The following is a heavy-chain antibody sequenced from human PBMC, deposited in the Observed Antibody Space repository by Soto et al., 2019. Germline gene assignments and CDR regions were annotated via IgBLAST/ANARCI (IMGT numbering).Heavy chain of an antibody. CDR1: GGSISSGGYY. J-gene: IGHJ6*02. CDR2: IYYSGST. CDR3: ARERKMVTFGYYYYGMDV. V-gene: IGHV4-31*03. Sequence: SETLSLTCTVSGGSISSGGYYWSWIRQHPGKGLEWIGYIYYSGSTYYNPSLKSRVTISVDTSKSQFSLKLSSVTAADTAVYYCARERKMVTFGYYYYGMDVWGQGTTVTVSS. D-gene: IGHD2-8*01.